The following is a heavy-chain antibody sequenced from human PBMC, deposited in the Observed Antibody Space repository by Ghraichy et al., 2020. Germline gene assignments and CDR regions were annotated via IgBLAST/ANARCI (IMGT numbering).Heavy chain of an antibody. CDR2: ISYDGSTK. Sequence: GGSLRLSCSASGFTFSSYAIHWVRQAPGKGLEWVAVISYDGSTKYYADSVKGRFTTSRDNSKNTLFLQMNSLRVEDTAVYYCARGWLGAVYWGQGTLVTVSS. D-gene: IGHD5-24*01. CDR1: GFTFSSYA. J-gene: IGHJ4*02. V-gene: IGHV3-30-3*01. CDR3: ARGWLGAVY.